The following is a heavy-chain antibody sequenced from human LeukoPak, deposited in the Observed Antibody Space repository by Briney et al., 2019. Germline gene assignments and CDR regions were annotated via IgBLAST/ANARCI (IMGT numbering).Heavy chain of an antibody. D-gene: IGHD3-22*01. Sequence: ASETLSLTCTVSGASINSGSYYWSWIRQPAGKGLEFIGHFYSSGSTNYNPSLKSRVSISVDTSKNQFSLEVTSVTAADTAVYYCASDYYDSSGYFALGPFDYWGQGTLVTVSS. CDR3: ASDYYDSSGYFALGPFDY. CDR1: GASINSGSYY. CDR2: FYSSGST. V-gene: IGHV4-61*09. J-gene: IGHJ4*02.